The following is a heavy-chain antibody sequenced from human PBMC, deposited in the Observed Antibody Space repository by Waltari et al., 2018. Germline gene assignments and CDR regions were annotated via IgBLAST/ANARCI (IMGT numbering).Heavy chain of an antibody. J-gene: IGHJ3*02. V-gene: IGHV4-38-2*02. D-gene: IGHD3-22*01. CDR1: GSSISSGYY. CDR3: ARDGITYYYDSSGYYNAFDI. CDR2: IYHSGST. Sequence: QEQLQESGPGLVKPSETLSLTCAVSGSSISSGYYWGWIRLPPGTGREWIGSIYHSGSTYYNPSLKSRVTISVDTSKNQFSLKLSSVTAADTAVYYCARDGITYYYDSSGYYNAFDIWGQGTMVTVSS.